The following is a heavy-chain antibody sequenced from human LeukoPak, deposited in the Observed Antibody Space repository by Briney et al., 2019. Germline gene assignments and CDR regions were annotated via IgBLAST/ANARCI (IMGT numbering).Heavy chain of an antibody. D-gene: IGHD3-3*01. CDR1: GFTFDDYA. Sequence: SGGSLRLSCAASGFTFDDYAMHWVRQAPGKGLEWVSGISWNSGNLGYADSVKGRFTISRDNAKNSLYLQMNSLRAEDTAVYYCARALKDDFWSGPGRAYYYYMDVWGKGTTVTVSS. CDR3: ARALKDDFWSGPGRAYYYYMDV. V-gene: IGHV3-9*01. J-gene: IGHJ6*03. CDR2: ISWNSGNL.